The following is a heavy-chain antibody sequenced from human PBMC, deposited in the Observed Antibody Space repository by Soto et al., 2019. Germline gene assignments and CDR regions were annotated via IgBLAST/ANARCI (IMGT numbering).Heavy chain of an antibody. CDR3: AREGRDGYNLTDYYFEY. CDR1: GFTFSSYA. J-gene: IGHJ4*02. D-gene: IGHD5-12*01. V-gene: IGHV3-30-3*01. Sequence: PGGSLRLSCAASGFTFSSYAMHWVRQAPGKGLEWVAVISYDGSNKYYADSVKGRFTISRDNSKNTLYLQMNSLRAEDTAVYYCAREGRDGYNLTDYYFEYWGQGTLVTVSS. CDR2: ISYDGSNK.